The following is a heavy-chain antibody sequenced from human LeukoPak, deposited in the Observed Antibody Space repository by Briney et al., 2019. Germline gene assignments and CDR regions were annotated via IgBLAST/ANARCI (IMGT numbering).Heavy chain of an antibody. CDR1: GFTYSHYG. CDR3: TREADPAFSASSSPDF. V-gene: IGHV3-74*01. D-gene: IGHD6-6*01. Sequence: GGSLRLSCAASGFTYSHYGMHWVRQAPGKGLEWVSRIKIDGSITAYADSVKGRFTISRDNAKNTLYLHMNSLKGEDTATYFCTREADPAFSASSSPDFWGQGTPVTVS. J-gene: IGHJ4*02. CDR2: IKIDGSIT.